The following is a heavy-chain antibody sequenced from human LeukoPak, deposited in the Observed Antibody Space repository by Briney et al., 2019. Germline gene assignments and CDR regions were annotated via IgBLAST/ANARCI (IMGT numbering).Heavy chain of an antibody. V-gene: IGHV3-7*03. J-gene: IGHJ5*02. CDR1: GFTFRDFW. Sequence: PGGSPRLSCAASGFTFRDFWMSWLRQAPGKGLEWLANIQQNEIEKYSVEGRFTISRDNVNSLLYLRINSLRADDTAMYYCARDRDGKDLWGQGTLVTVSS. CDR2: IQQNEIEK. D-gene: IGHD1-1*01. CDR3: ARDRDGKDL.